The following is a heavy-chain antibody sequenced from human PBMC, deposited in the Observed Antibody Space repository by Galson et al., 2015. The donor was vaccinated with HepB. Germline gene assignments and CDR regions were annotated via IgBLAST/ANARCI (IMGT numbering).Heavy chain of an antibody. CDR3: AREGGPSTGYYPLDH. Sequence: SLRLSCAASGFTFSENAMHWVRQAPGKGLEWVAVAVYGGTDKHYGDSVKGRFFISADNSKNMLYLALNSLRTEDTAVYYCAREGGPSTGYYPLDHWGQGTLVTVSS. CDR1: GFTFSENA. V-gene: IGHV3-30*04. CDR2: AVYGGTDK. J-gene: IGHJ4*02. D-gene: IGHD2-8*02.